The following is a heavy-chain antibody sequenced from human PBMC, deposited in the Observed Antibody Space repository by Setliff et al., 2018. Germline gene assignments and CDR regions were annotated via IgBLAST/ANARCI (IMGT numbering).Heavy chain of an antibody. CDR3: TTWPENGGYYYYYYMDV. D-gene: IGHD3-16*01. Sequence: GGSLRLSCAASGFTFSNAWMTWVRQAPGKGLEWVGRIKSKADGETTDYVAPVKGRFTISRDDSKNTLFLQMNNLKIEDTAVYYCTTWPENGGYYYYYYMDVWGKGTTVTVSS. V-gene: IGHV3-15*01. J-gene: IGHJ6*03. CDR2: IKSKADGETT. CDR1: GFTFSNAW.